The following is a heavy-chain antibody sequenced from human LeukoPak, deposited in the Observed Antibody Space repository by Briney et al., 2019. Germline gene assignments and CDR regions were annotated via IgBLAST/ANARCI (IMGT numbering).Heavy chain of an antibody. CDR2: INHSGST. CDR3: ARPYYDFWSGYQNWFDP. J-gene: IGHJ5*02. D-gene: IGHD3-3*01. Sequence: PSETLSLTCAVYGGSFSGYYWSWIRQPPGKGLELIGEINHSGSTNYNPSLKSRVTISVDTSKNQFSLKLSSVTAADTAVYYCARPYYDFWSGYQNWFDPWGQGTLVTVSS. CDR1: GGSFSGYY. V-gene: IGHV4-34*01.